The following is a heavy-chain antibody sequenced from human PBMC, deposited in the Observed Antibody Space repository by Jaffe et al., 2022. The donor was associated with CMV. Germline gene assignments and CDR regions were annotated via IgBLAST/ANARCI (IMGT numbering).Heavy chain of an antibody. Sequence: QVQLVESGGGVVQPGRSLRLSCAASGFTFSSYGMHWVRQAPGKGLEWVAVIWYDGSNKYYADSVKGRFTISRDNSKNTLYLQMNSLRAEDTAVYYCAREMGYCSGGSCYSGQSYYYYYGMDVWGQGTTVTVSS. CDR2: IWYDGSNK. CDR3: AREMGYCSGGSCYSGQSYYYYYGMDV. J-gene: IGHJ6*02. V-gene: IGHV3-33*01. CDR1: GFTFSSYG. D-gene: IGHD2-15*01.